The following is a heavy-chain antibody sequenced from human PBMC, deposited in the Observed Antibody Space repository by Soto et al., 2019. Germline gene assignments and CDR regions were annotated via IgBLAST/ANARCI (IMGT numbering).Heavy chain of an antibody. Sequence: LETLSPTCSVSGGPISGYCSTGIRQPAGKGLGWYGRMCRSGNTKYTASLQNRATTSLDTTNNQLPLRLTSVTDGDTAVYYCARCWRFADWFAAWGQGTLVTVSS. D-gene: IGHD3-3*01. J-gene: IGHJ5*02. V-gene: IGHV4-4*07. CDR3: ARCWRFADWFAA. CDR1: GGPISGYC. CDR2: MCRSGNT.